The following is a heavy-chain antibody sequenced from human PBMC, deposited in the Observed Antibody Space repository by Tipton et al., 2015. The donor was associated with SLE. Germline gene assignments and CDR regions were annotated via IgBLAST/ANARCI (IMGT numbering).Heavy chain of an antibody. CDR3: ARDGPGGGLDY. J-gene: IGHJ4*02. CDR2: IYYSGST. D-gene: IGHD1-14*01. V-gene: IGHV4-31*03. Sequence: TLSLTCTVSGGPISSGGYYWSWIRQHPGKGLEWIGYIYYSGSTYYNPSLKSRVTISVDTSKNQFSLKLSSVTAADTAVHYCARDGPGGGLDYWGQGTLVTVSS. CDR1: GGPISSGGYY.